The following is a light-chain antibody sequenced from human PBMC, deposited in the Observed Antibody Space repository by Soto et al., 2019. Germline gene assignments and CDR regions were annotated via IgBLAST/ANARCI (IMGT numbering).Light chain of an antibody. V-gene: IGLV1-51*02. CDR1: SSNIGNNY. Sequence: QSVLTQPPSVSAAPGQKVTISCSGSSSNIGNNYVSWYQQLPGTAAKLLIYETNKRPSGIPDRFSGSKSGTSATLGITGLQTGDEADYYCGTWDNSLSAWVFGGGTKLTVL. CDR3: GTWDNSLSAWV. J-gene: IGLJ3*02. CDR2: ETN.